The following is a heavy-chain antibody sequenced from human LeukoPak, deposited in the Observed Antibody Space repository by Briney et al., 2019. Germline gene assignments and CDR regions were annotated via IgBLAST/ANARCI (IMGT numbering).Heavy chain of an antibody. CDR1: GFTFSSYS. CDR2: ISSSSSYI. J-gene: IGHJ4*02. CDR3: AREYCSGGSCSFDY. V-gene: IGHV3-21*01. Sequence: GGSLRLACAASGFTFSSYSMNWVRQAPGKGLEWVSSISSSSSYIYYADSVKGRFTISRDNAKNSLYLQMNSLRAEDTAVYYCAREYCSGGSCSFDYWGQGTLVTVSS. D-gene: IGHD2-15*01.